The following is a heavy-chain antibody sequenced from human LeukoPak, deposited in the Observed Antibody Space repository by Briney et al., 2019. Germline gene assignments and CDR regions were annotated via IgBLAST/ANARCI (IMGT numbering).Heavy chain of an antibody. J-gene: IGHJ3*02. Sequence: SETLSLTCTVSGGSISSYYWSWIGQPPGKELEWIGDIYYSGSTYDNPSLKSRVTISIDTSKNQFSLKLSSVTAADTAVYYCARALTYSSSSVSAFDIWGQGTMVTVSS. CDR1: GGSISSYY. D-gene: IGHD6-13*01. CDR3: ARALTYSSSSVSAFDI. CDR2: IYYSGST. V-gene: IGHV4-59*01.